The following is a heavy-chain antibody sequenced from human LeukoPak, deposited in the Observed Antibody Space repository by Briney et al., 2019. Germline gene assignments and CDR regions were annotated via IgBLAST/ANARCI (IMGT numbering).Heavy chain of an antibody. J-gene: IGHJ4*02. CDR3: APTSEAYTSNWSV. CDR2: INPDTDFT. V-gene: IGHV1-2*02. CDR1: GYRFTDDY. D-gene: IGHD3-16*01. Sequence: ASVKVSCKTSGYRFTDDYIHWVRQAPGQGLAWMGWINPDTDFTNYAPKFRGRVIMTRDTSISTAYMEVRRLTFDDTAIYYCAPTSEAYTSNWSVWGQGTLVTVSP.